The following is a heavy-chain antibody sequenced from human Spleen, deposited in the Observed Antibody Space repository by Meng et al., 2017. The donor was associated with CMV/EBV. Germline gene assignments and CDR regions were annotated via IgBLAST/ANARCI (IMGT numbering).Heavy chain of an antibody. V-gene: IGHV1-69*05. Sequence: SGGSFSSYAICWVRQAPGQGLECVGGIIPIFYSPNYSQKFQGRVTITTDESTSTAYMEVTSLRSEDTAVYYCAATSWDGNSYYFDYWGQGTLVTVSS. D-gene: IGHD4-23*01. J-gene: IGHJ4*02. CDR2: IIPIFYSP. CDR3: AATSWDGNSYYFDY. CDR1: GGSFSSYA.